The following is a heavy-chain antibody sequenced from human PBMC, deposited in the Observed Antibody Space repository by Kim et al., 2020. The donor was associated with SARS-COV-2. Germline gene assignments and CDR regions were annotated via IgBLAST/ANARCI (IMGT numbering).Heavy chain of an antibody. V-gene: IGHV4-4*02. D-gene: IGHD4-17*01. Sequence: YNPSLKSRFTISVDKSKNQFSLKLSSVTAADTAVYYCAREDYGDYSYFDYWGQGTLVTVSS. J-gene: IGHJ4*02. CDR3: AREDYGDYSYFDY.